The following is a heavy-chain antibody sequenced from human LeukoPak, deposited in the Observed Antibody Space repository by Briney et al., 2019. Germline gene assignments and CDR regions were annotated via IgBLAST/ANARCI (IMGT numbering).Heavy chain of an antibody. V-gene: IGHV4-34*01. Sequence: SETLSLTCAVYGGSFSGYYWSWIRQPPGKGLEWIGEINHSGSTNYNPPLKSQVTISVDTSKNQFSLKLSSVTAADTAVYYCARGLATFGRHDAFDYWGQGTLVTVSS. CDR1: GGSFSGYY. D-gene: IGHD3-16*01. CDR3: ARGLATFGRHDAFDY. CDR2: INHSGST. J-gene: IGHJ4*02.